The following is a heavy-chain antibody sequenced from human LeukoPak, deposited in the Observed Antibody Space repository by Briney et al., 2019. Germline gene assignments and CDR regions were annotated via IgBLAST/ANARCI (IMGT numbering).Heavy chain of an antibody. J-gene: IGHJ6*04. V-gene: IGHV1-18*04. Sequence: ASVKVSCKASGYTFTSYGISWVRQAPGQGLEWMGWISAYNGNTNYAQKLQGRVTMTTDTSTSTAYMELRSLRSDDTAVYYCARDGEITFGGVIPYPPHYYYGMDVWGKGTTVTVSS. CDR3: ARDGEITFGGVIPYPPHYYYGMDV. D-gene: IGHD3-16*02. CDR2: ISAYNGNT. CDR1: GYTFTSYG.